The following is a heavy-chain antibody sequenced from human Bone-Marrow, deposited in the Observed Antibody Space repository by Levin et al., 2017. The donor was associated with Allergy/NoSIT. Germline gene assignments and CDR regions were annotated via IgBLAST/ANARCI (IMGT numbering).Heavy chain of an antibody. J-gene: IGHJ1*01. Sequence: GESLKISCAASGFTVNSAYVTWVRQSPEKGLEWVSVIYAAGSRFYSDSVKGRFTISRDESKNTVHLQMDSLRVEDTAVYYCARDFHTFGVQDWGQGTLVSVSS. CDR1: GFTVNSAY. D-gene: IGHD2-2*02. CDR2: IYAAGSR. CDR3: ARDFHTFGVQD. V-gene: IGHV3-53*01.